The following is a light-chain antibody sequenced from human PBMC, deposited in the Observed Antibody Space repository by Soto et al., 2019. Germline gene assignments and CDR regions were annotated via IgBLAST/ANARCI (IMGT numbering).Light chain of an antibody. CDR1: QSLSGN. Sequence: EVLMRQSPATVSVSRGERATLSCRASQSLSGNLAWYLQRPGQAPRLLISGASTRATGIPARFSGSGSGTEFSLTISSLHSEDFAVYYCQQYNNWPTTFGQGTRLEIK. CDR2: GAS. CDR3: QQYNNWPTT. J-gene: IGKJ5*01. V-gene: IGKV3-15*01.